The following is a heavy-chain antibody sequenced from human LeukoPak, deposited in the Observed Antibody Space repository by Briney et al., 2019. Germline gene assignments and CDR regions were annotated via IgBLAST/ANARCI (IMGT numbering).Heavy chain of an antibody. J-gene: IGHJ6*03. Sequence: SSETLSLTCTVSGGSISSSSYYWGWIRQPPGKGLEWIGSIYYSGSTYYNPSLKSRVTISVDTSKNQFSLKLSSVTAADTAVYYCARDTDYSNYSIYFYYYMDVWGKGTTVTVSS. CDR2: IYYSGST. CDR3: ARDTDYSNYSIYFYYYMDV. CDR1: GGSISSSSYY. V-gene: IGHV4-39*02. D-gene: IGHD4-11*01.